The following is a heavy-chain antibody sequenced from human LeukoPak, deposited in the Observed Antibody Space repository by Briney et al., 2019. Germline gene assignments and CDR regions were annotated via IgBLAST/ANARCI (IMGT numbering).Heavy chain of an antibody. CDR3: AKDRRIYGSGSYFDY. D-gene: IGHD3-10*01. V-gene: IGHV3-30*18. CDR1: GFTFSSYG. J-gene: IGHJ4*02. Sequence: GGSLRLSCAAPGFTFSSYGMHWVRQAPGKGLEWVAVISYDGSNKYYADSVKGRFTISRDNSKNTLYLQMNSLRAEDTAVYYCAKDRRIYGSGSYFDYWGQGTLVTVSS. CDR2: ISYDGSNK.